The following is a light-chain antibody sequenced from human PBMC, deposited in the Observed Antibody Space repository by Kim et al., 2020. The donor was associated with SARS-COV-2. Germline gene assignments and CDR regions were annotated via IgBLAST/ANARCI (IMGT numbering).Light chain of an antibody. CDR3: QQYNSYSPLT. Sequence: SVGDRVTITCRASQTISNYLAWYQQRPGKAPNLLIYKASSLESGVPSRFSGSGSGTEFTLTINSLQPDDFATYYCQQYNSYSPLTFGGGTKVDIK. CDR1: QTISNY. J-gene: IGKJ4*01. CDR2: KAS. V-gene: IGKV1-5*03.